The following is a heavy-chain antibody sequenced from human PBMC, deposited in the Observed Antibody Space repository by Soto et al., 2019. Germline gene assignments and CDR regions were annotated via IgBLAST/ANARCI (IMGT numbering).Heavy chain of an antibody. J-gene: IGHJ4*02. CDR3: ARRVKYGSGRRPAYYFDY. D-gene: IGHD3-10*01. CDR2: INYSGST. V-gene: IGHV4-34*01. CDR1: GGSFANYY. Sequence: TSETLSLTCAVYGGSFANYYWNWIRQPPGKGLEWIGEINYSGSTDYNPSLESRVTISVDTSKNQFSLKLSSVTAADTAVYYCARRVKYGSGRRPAYYFDYWGQGTLVTVSS.